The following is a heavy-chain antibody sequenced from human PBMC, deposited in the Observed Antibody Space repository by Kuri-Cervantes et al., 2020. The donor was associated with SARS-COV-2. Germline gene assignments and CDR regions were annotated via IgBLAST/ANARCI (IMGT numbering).Heavy chain of an antibody. J-gene: IGHJ5*02. CDR3: ARDRNLVPADNWFDP. Sequence: SLKISCSASGFTFSSYAMHWVRQAPGKGLEWVSGISWNSGSIGYADSVKGRFTISRDNAKNSLYLQMNSLRAEDTALYYCARDRNLVPADNWFDPWGQGTLVTVSS. CDR2: ISWNSGSI. CDR1: GFTFSSYA. D-gene: IGHD2-2*01. V-gene: IGHV3-9*01.